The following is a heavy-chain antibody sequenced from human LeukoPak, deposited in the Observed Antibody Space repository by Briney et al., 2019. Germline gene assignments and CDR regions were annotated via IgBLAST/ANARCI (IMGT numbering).Heavy chain of an antibody. D-gene: IGHD2-2*01. CDR1: GYTFTSYY. CDR3: ARVVPAFTDAFDI. CDR2: INPSGGST. V-gene: IGHV1-46*03. Sequence: GASVKVSCKASGYTFTSYYMHWVRQAPGQGLEWMGIINPSGGSTSYAQKFQGRVTMTRDTSTSTVYMELSSLRSEYTAVYYCARVVPAFTDAFDIWGQGTMVTVSS. J-gene: IGHJ3*02.